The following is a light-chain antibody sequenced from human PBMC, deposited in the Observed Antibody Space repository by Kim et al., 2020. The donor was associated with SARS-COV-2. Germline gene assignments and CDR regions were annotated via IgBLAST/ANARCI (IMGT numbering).Light chain of an antibody. J-gene: IGLJ3*02. V-gene: IGLV1-40*01. Sequence: QAVLTQPPSVSGAPGQRVTISCTGSSSNIGADYDVQWYQQIPGTAPKLLIYGNTNRPSGVPDRFSGSKSGTSASLAITGLQAEDEADYYCQSYDSRLSGFWVFGGGTQLTVL. CDR1: SSNIGADYD. CDR2: GNT. CDR3: QSYDSRLSGFWV.